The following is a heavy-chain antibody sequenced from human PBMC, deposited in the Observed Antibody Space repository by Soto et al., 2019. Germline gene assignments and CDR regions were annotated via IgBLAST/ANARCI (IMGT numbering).Heavy chain of an antibody. CDR1: GYTFSSNG. CDR2: ISAYNGNT. J-gene: IGHJ6*02. D-gene: IGHD1-26*01. CDR3: ARGATPYYAMDV. Sequence: QVQLVQSGAEVKKPGASVRVSCKASGYTFSSNGINWERQAPGQGLEWMGWISAYNGNTNSAQKLQGRLTMTTDTSTMRAYMELRSLRSDDTAVYYCARGATPYYAMDVWGQGTTVTVSS. V-gene: IGHV1-18*01.